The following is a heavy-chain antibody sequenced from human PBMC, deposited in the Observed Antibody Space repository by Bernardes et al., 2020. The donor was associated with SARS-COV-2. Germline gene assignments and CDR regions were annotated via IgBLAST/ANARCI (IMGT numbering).Heavy chain of an antibody. J-gene: IGHJ6*02. CDR2: INAGNGNT. D-gene: IGHD1-26*01. Sequence: ASVKVSCKASGYTFTSYAMHWVRQAPGQRLEWMGWINAGNGNTKYSQKFQGRVTITRDTSASTAYMELSSLRSEDTAVYYCARDALYSGSYYYGMDVWGQGTTVTVSS. CDR3: ARDALYSGSYYYGMDV. V-gene: IGHV1-3*01. CDR1: GYTFTSYA.